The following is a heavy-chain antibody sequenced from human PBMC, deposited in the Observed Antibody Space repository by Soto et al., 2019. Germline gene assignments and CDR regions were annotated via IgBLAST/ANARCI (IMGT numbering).Heavy chain of an antibody. CDR2: IYYSGST. Sequence: SETLCLTCAVDGGFVRSGSYYWSWIRQPPGKGLEWIGYIYYSGSTNYNPSLKSRVTISVDTSKNQFSLKLSSVTAADTAVYYCARDSKGSGSSPRGFDPWGQGTLVTVSS. V-gene: IGHV4-61*01. J-gene: IGHJ5*02. D-gene: IGHD3-10*01. CDR3: ARDSKGSGSSPRGFDP. CDR1: GGFVRSGSYY.